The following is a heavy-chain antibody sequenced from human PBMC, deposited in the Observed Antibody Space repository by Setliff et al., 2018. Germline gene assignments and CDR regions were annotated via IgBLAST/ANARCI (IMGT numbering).Heavy chain of an antibody. CDR3: ARLSCSSNSCPFDF. V-gene: IGHV4-39*06. CDR2: VYYSGTT. Sequence: PSETLSLTCSVSDGSMTSGSYYWGWIRQPPGKGLEWIGSVYYSGTTYYNPSLKSRLTMSVDTSKNQFTLKVISVTAADTAVYYWARLSCSSNSCPFDFWVQGTLVTVSS. J-gene: IGHJ4*02. D-gene: IGHD2-2*01. CDR1: DGSMTSGSYY.